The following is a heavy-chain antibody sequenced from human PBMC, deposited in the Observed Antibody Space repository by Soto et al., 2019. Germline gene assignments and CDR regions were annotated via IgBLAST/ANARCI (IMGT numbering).Heavy chain of an antibody. CDR3: ASQYCGDFCSADY. CDR1: GYTFTTLA. Sequence: QVQLVQSGAEVRRSGASVKVTCKASGYTFTTLAIHWVRQAPGEGLEWMGYIRAGNGYTKYSQNFQCRVTMTRDTLASTAYMELSSVRSDDTAVDFCASQYCGDFCSADYCGQGTLITVSS. CDR2: IRAGNGYT. D-gene: IGHD2-21*01. V-gene: IGHV1-3*01. J-gene: IGHJ4*02.